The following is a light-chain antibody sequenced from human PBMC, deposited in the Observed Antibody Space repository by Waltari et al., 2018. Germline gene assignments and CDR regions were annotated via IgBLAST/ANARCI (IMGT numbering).Light chain of an antibody. CDR3: QQYGSSPPVT. CDR2: GAS. Sequence: EIVLTQSPGTLSLSPGERATLPCRPRQRVSSSYLAWYQQKPGQAPRLLIYGASSRATGIPDRLSGSGSGTDFTLTISRLEPEDFAVYYCQQYGSSPPVTFGGGTKVEIK. V-gene: IGKV3-20*01. CDR1: QRVSSSY. J-gene: IGKJ4*01.